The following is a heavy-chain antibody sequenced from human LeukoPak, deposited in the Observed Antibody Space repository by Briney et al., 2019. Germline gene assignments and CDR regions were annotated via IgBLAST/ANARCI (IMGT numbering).Heavy chain of an antibody. CDR2: ISGTADRT. J-gene: IGHJ4*02. V-gene: IGHV3-23*01. D-gene: IGHD3-9*01. CDR3: ARGPFDKSYYFDS. Sequence: PGGSLRLSCTASGFTFRSCDMSWVRQAPGKGPEWVSSISGTADRTYYADSVKGRFTISRDNSRNTLYLQMNSLRAEDTAVYYCARGPFDKSYYFDSWGQGSLVTVSS. CDR1: GFTFRSCD.